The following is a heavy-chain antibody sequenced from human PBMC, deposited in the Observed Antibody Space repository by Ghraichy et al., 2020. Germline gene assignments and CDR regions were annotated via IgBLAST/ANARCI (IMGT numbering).Heavy chain of an antibody. V-gene: IGHV3-15*01. CDR2: FRAKTDGGTT. CDR1: GFTFSSAW. D-gene: IGHD2-2*01. Sequence: GESLNISCAASGFTFSSAWMSWVHQAPGKGLEWVGRFRAKTDGGTTEYAAPVKGRFTISRDDSKNTLYLQMNNLKTEDTAVYYCVADSPVPLAQIDYWGQGTLVTVSS. J-gene: IGHJ4*02. CDR3: VADSPVPLAQIDY.